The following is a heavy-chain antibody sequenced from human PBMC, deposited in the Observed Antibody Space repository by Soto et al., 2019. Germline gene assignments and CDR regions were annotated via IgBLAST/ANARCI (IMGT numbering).Heavy chain of an antibody. D-gene: IGHD6-13*01. V-gene: IGHV1-69*13. J-gene: IGHJ4*02. CDR3: ALRELVRAGNDY. CDR1: GGTFSSYA. Sequence: ASVKISCKASGGTFSSYAISWVRQAPGLGLEWMGGIIPIFGTANYAQKFQGRVTITADDSTSTAYMELSSLRSEDKAVYYCALRELVRAGNDYWGQGTLVTVSS. CDR2: IIPIFGTA.